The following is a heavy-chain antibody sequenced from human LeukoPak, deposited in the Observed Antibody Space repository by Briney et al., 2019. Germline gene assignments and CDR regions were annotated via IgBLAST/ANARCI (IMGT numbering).Heavy chain of an antibody. V-gene: IGHV1-24*01. J-gene: IGHJ4*02. CDR2: FDPEDGET. CDR3: ATHGRFGELSVDY. CDR1: GYTLTELS. Sequence: ASVKVSCEVSGYTLTELSMHWVRQAPGKGLEWMGGFDPEDGETIYAQKFQGRVTMTEDTSTDTAYMELSSLRSEDTAVYYCATHGRFGELSVDYWGQGTLVTVSS. D-gene: IGHD3-10*01.